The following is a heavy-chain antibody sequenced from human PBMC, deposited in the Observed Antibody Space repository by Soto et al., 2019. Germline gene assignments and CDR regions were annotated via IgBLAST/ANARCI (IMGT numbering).Heavy chain of an antibody. CDR1: GVTVGNNY. Sequence: EVRLVESGGGLVQPGWSLRLSCAASGVTVGNNYMSWVRQAPGKGLEWVSVTYSGGDTSYADSVKGRFTMSRDSTKNTGSLQMESLRAEDTAVYFCARNVPVTALGYWGQGSLVNVSS. D-gene: IGHD4-17*01. CDR3: ARNVPVTALGY. J-gene: IGHJ4*02. V-gene: IGHV3-66*01. CDR2: TYSGGDT.